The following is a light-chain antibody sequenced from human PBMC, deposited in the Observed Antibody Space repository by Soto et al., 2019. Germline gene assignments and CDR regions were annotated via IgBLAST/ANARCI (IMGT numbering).Light chain of an antibody. V-gene: IGLV2-14*01. CDR1: TRDIAGYNY. CDR2: QVT. J-gene: IGLJ1*01. Sequence: QSVRTQPASVSGSLGRSITISCTGTTRDIAGYNYISWYQQLPGKAPKLMIYQVTIRPSGISNRFSGSKSGNTASLTISGLQAEDYADYYCNSFTNTTTYVLGTG. CDR3: NSFTNTTTYV.